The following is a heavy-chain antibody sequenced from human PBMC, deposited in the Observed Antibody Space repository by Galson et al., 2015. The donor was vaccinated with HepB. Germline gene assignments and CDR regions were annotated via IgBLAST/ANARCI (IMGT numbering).Heavy chain of an antibody. CDR1: GYTFTTHY. CDR3: ARAEVAFYSGTSYEEWFDP. V-gene: IGHV1-46*03. D-gene: IGHD1-26*01. Sequence: SVKVSCKASGYTFTTHYVHWVRQAPGQGLEWMGLINPIGGSTILAQKFQDRVALSRDTSTSTVYMELSSLRSEDTAFYYCARAEVAFYSGTSYEEWFDPWGQGTLVTVSS. J-gene: IGHJ5*02. CDR2: INPIGGST.